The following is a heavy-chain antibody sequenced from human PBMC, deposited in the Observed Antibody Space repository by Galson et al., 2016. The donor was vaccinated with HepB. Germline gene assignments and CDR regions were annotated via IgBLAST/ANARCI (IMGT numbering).Heavy chain of an antibody. CDR3: ATQLHCGGDCPDPYYFDY. CDR2: IRGSDGST. J-gene: IGHJ4*02. Sequence: SLRLSCAASGFTFRTYTMNWVRQAPGKGLEWVSSIRGSDGSTYYADSVKGRFTISRDNSKNTLYLQMNSLRAEDTAVYYCATQLHCGGDCPDPYYFDYWGQGTLVTVSS. V-gene: IGHV3-23*01. CDR1: GFTFRTYT. D-gene: IGHD2-21*02.